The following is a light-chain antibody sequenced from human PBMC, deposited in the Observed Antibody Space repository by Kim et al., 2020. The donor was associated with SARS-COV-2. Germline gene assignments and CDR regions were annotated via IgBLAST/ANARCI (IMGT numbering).Light chain of an antibody. J-gene: IGLJ1*01. CDR2: DVT. Sequence: PGQSHLFSGGAASSDFGGDRYSALYQHHPGRSPRLIIFDVTKRASGVSDQFSGSKSGNTASLAISGLQADDEAGYYCSSSDIDTYVFGTRSMVTVL. CDR3: SSSDIDTYV. V-gene: IGLV2-14*03. CDR1: SSDFGGDRY.